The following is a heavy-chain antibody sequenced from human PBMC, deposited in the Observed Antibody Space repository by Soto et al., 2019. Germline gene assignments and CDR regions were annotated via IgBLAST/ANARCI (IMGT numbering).Heavy chain of an antibody. D-gene: IGHD3-9*01. CDR1: GYTFTQYW. J-gene: IGHJ4*02. Sequence: GDSVQISCQASGYTFTQYWVGWVRQMPGKGLEWMGIIYPDDSDTRYSPSFQGHVTISADKSISTAYLQWSSLKASDSATYYCARRDMLTGYVYFDYWGQGTQVTVSS. CDR3: ARRDMLTGYVYFDY. CDR2: IYPDDSDT. V-gene: IGHV5-51*01.